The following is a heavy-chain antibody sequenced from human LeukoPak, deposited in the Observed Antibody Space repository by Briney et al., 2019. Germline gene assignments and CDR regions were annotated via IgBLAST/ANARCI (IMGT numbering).Heavy chain of an antibody. CDR1: GYSISSGYY. J-gene: IGHJ6*03. V-gene: IGHV4-38-2*02. CDR3: ARDPPSIAARPDGYYYYYYMDV. D-gene: IGHD6-6*01. CDR2: IYHSGST. Sequence: PSETLSLTCAVSGYSISSGYYWGWIRQPPGKGLEWIGSIYHSGSTYYNPSLKSRVTISVDTSKNQFSLKLSSVTAADTAVYYCARDPPSIAARPDGYYYYYYMDVWGKGTTVTVSS.